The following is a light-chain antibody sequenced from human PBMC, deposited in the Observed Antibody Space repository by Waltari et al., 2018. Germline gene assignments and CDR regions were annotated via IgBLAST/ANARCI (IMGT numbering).Light chain of an antibody. CDR3: QSYDSSLSAWV. Sequence: QSVPTQPPSVSGAPGQRVTTSCPGSSSNIGSRFDVHWYQQVPGTVPKLLIYANNYQPSGVPGRFSGSKSGTSASLAIAGLQAEDEADYYCQSYDSSLSAWVFGGGTKLTVL. V-gene: IGLV1-40*01. CDR1: SSNIGSRFD. CDR2: ANN. J-gene: IGLJ2*01.